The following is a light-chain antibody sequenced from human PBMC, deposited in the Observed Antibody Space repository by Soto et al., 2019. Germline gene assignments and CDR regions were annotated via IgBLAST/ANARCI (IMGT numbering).Light chain of an antibody. Sequence: AIRMTQSPSSFSASTGDRVTITCRASQAISNYLAWYQQKPGKAPKLLIYGASTLQSGVPSRFSGSGSGTEFTLIISSLQSEDFATYYCQQYYNYPPYTFGQGTKLDIK. CDR2: GAS. J-gene: IGKJ2*01. V-gene: IGKV1-8*01. CDR3: QQYYNYPPYT. CDR1: QAISNY.